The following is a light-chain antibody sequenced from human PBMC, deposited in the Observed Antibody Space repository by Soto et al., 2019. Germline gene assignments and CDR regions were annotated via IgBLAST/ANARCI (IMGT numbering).Light chain of an antibody. V-gene: IGKV1-33*01. Sequence: DIQMTQSPPALSVSVGDIVTITCQASQDISNYLHWFQQKKGKAPQLLIFDVSNLQTGVPSRLSGGGSGTDFAITISSLETADIETYSCQQYDSLTLTFGHGTRLEIK. CDR1: QDISNY. J-gene: IGKJ5*01. CDR3: QQYDSLTLT. CDR2: DVS.